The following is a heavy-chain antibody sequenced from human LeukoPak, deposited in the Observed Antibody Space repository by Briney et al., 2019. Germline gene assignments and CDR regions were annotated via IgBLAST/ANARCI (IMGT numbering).Heavy chain of an antibody. CDR1: EFTFSGYA. V-gene: IGHV3-30-3*01. J-gene: IGHJ4*02. CDR3: ARGDARIVVPAAMTY. D-gene: IGHD2-2*01. CDR2: ISYDGANK. Sequence: GGSLRLSCAASEFTFSGYAMHWVRQAPGKGLEWVAVISYDGANKYYADSVKGRFTISRDKSKNTLYLQMNSLRAEDTAVYYCARGDARIVVPAAMTYWGQGTLVTVSS.